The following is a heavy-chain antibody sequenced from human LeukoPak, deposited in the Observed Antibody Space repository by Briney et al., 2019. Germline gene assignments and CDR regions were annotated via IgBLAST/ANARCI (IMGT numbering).Heavy chain of an antibody. CDR2: INHSRST. CDR3: ARAFYPGYYSYMAV. CDR1: GGSFSGYY. Sequence: RASETLSLTCAVYGGSFSGYYWSWIRQPPGKGLEWIGEINHSRSTNYNPSLKSRVTISVDTSKNQFSLKLSSVTAADTAVYYCARAFYPGYYSYMAVWGKGTTVTVSS. D-gene: IGHD3-3*02. J-gene: IGHJ6*03. V-gene: IGHV4-34*01.